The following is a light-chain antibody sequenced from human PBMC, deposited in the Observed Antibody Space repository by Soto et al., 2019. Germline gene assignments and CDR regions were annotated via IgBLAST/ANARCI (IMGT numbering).Light chain of an antibody. Sequence: DVVLTQSPLSLPVSLGQPASISCRSSQSLVSSDGNTYLIWFHQRPGQSPRRLFYKVSNRDTGVPDRFCGRGSGTDFKLEISRVEAEDVGVYYCMQGTHWQRTFGGGTKVEIK. J-gene: IGKJ4*01. CDR3: MQGTHWQRT. V-gene: IGKV2-30*01. CDR1: QSLVSSDGNTY. CDR2: KVS.